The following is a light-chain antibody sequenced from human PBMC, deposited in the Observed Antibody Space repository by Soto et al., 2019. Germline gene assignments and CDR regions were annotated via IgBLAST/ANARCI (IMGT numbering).Light chain of an antibody. V-gene: IGKV1-5*01. Sequence: DIQMTQSPSTLSASVGDRVTITCRASQSVSTWLAWYQQKPGKAPKFLIYDASSLESGVPSRFSGSGTGTEFTLTISSLQPDDFASYYCQQYNSYPLTFGGGTKVEVK. CDR3: QQYNSYPLT. CDR1: QSVSTW. J-gene: IGKJ4*01. CDR2: DAS.